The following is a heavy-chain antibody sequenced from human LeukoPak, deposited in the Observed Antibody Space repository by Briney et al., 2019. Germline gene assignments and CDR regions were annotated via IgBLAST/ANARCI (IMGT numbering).Heavy chain of an antibody. V-gene: IGHV3-48*03. J-gene: IGHJ4*02. CDR2: ISSSGTTI. D-gene: IGHD4-17*01. Sequence: GGSLRLSCAASGFTFSGYEMIWVRQAPGQGLEWISYISSSGTTINHADSVKGRFTISRDNAENSVSLQMDSLRAEDTGVYYCARVGAGSSLGTYYFDYWGQGALVTVSS. CDR3: ARVGAGSSLGTYYFDY. CDR1: GFTFSGYE.